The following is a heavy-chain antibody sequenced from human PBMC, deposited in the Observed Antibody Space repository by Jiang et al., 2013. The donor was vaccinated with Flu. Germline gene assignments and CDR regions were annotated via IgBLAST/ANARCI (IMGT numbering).Heavy chain of an antibody. J-gene: IGHJ5*02. CDR1: GAFFRGYF. D-gene: IGHD2-15*01. Sequence: LLKPSETLSLTCAVHGAFFRGYFWTWIRQSPGKGLEWIGQINSRGEANYNSSLTSRVTISVDTSKSQFSLRLTSVTPADTAVYYCARLLEGPLGYCYGGGCSSIDTWGQGTLVTVSS. V-gene: IGHV4-34*01. CDR2: INSRGEA. CDR3: ARLLEGPLGYCYGGGCSSIDT.